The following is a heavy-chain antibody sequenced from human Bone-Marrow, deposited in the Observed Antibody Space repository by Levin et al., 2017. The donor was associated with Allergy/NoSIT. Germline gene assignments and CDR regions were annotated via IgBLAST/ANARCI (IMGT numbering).Heavy chain of an antibody. J-gene: IGHJ4*02. V-gene: IGHV4-34*01. D-gene: IGHD4-17*01. CDR2: INHSGTT. CDR3: ARERSDNYGDYFDR. CDR1: GGSFSDYS. Sequence: SETLSLTCAVYGGSFSDYSWSWIRHPPGKGLEWIGDINHSGTTSYNPSLMSRVTISVDTSKNQVSLEVNSLTAADTALYYCARERSDNYGDYFDRWGPGTLVTVSS.